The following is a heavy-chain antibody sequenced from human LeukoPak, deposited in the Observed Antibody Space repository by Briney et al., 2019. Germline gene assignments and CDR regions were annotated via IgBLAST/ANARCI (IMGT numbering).Heavy chain of an antibody. Sequence: ASVKVSCKASGYTFTGYYTHWVRQAPGQGLEWMGWINPNSGGTYYAQKFQGRVTMTRDTSISTAYMEVSRLGPDDTAVYYCARPRFGTPYGMDVWGRGTTVTVSS. CDR1: GYTFTGYY. CDR2: INPNSGGT. CDR3: ARPRFGTPYGMDV. D-gene: IGHD3-10*01. J-gene: IGHJ6*02. V-gene: IGHV1-2*02.